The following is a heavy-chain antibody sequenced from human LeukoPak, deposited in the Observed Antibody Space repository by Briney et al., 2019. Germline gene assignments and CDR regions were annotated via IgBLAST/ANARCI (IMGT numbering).Heavy chain of an antibody. V-gene: IGHV3-74*01. Sequence: PGGSLRLSCAASGFTFRSYEMSWVRQAPGKGLEWVSRIKGDGSITNYADSVKGRFTISRDNAKNTLYLQMNSLRAEDTAVYYCARENWYLDYWGQGTLVTVSS. J-gene: IGHJ4*02. D-gene: IGHD1-1*01. CDR3: ARENWYLDY. CDR2: IKGDGSIT. CDR1: GFTFRSYE.